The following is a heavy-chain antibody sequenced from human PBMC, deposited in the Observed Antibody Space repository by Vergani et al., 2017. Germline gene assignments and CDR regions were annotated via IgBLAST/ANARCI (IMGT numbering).Heavy chain of an antibody. Sequence: QVQLVQSGAEVKKPGASVKVSCKASGYTFTDYFMHWVRQPPGQGLEWMGWINPNSGGTNYAQKFQGRVTMTRDTSISTAYMELSNLRSDDTAVYYCARVGTSSNRDYFDDWGEGTLVTVSS. J-gene: IGHJ4*02. D-gene: IGHD2-2*01. CDR1: GYTFTDYF. CDR3: ARVGTSSNRDYFDD. V-gene: IGHV1-2*02. CDR2: INPNSGGT.